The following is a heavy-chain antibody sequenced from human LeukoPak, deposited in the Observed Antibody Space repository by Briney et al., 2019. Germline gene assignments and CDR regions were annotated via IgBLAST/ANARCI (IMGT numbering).Heavy chain of an antibody. CDR2: IYASGST. V-gene: IGHV4-38-2*02. CDR1: GYSISSGYY. CDR3: AREGQQLVPPLDY. J-gene: IGHJ4*02. D-gene: IGHD6-6*01. Sequence: SETLSLTCTVSGYSISSGYYWGWIRQPAGKGLEWIGRIYASGSTNYNPSLESRVTISIDTSKNQFSLRLTSLTAADTAVYYCAREGQQLVPPLDYWGQGTLVTVSS.